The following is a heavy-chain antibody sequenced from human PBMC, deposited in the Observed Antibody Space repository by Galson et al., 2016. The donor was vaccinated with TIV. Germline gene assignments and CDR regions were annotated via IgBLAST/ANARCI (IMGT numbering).Heavy chain of an antibody. D-gene: IGHD5-12*01. CDR3: ARAPTLIVATIYWYFDL. Sequence: SVKVSCKASGYTFTGYFIHWVRQAPGQGLEWMGIINPSGGTNYAQKFQGRVTMTRDTSISTAYMELSSLISDDTAMYFCARAPTLIVATIYWYFDLWGRGTLVTVSS. J-gene: IGHJ2*01. V-gene: IGHV1-2*02. CDR2: INPSGGT. CDR1: GYTFTGYF.